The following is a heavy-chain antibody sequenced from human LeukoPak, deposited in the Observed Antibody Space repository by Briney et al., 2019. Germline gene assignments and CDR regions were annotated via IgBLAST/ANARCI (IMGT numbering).Heavy chain of an antibody. CDR1: GGSISSANHF. D-gene: IGHD6-6*01. Sequence: SQTLSLTCTVSGGSISSANHFWSWVRQSPGEGLEWIGYIHYDGRAHYNPSLKSRVTISVDTSKNQFSLKLSSVTAADTAVYYCARAEWLYSSSFDYWGQGTLVTVSS. CDR2: IHYDGRA. CDR3: ARAEWLYSSSFDY. V-gene: IGHV4-30-4*08. J-gene: IGHJ4*02.